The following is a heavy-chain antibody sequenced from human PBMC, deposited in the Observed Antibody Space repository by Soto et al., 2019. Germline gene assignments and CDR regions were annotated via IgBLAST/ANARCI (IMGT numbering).Heavy chain of an antibody. V-gene: IGHV3-11*05. Sequence: QEQLVESGGGLVRPGGSLRLSCAASGFTFSAYYMTWMRQAPGKGLEWVSYITSSSDYTNYAGSVKGRFTISRDNAKNSLYLQMNSLRVEDTAVYYCVREYYYGRDVWGQGTKVTVSS. J-gene: IGHJ6*02. CDR2: ITSSSDYT. CDR3: VREYYYGRDV. CDR1: GFTFSAYY.